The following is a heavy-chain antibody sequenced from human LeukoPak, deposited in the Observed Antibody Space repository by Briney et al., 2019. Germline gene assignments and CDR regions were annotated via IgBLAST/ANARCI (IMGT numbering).Heavy chain of an antibody. CDR3: ARGSEVFDY. V-gene: IGHV4-31*03. CDR2: IYYTGSA. D-gene: IGHD2-15*01. Sequence: SETLSLTCTVSGDSITSSGYFWTWIRQHPGKGLEWIGYIYYTGSAYYNPSLKSRVSISVDTSKNQFSLKLSSVTAADTAVYYCARGSEVFDYWGQGTLVTVSS. J-gene: IGHJ4*02. CDR1: GDSITSSGYF.